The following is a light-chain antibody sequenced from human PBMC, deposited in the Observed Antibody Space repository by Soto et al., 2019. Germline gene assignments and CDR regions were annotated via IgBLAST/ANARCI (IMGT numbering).Light chain of an antibody. CDR2: AAS. CDR3: QQSYSTPHT. Sequence: DIQMTQSPSSLSASVGDRVTITCRASQSISSDLNWYQQKAGKAPKLLSYAASSLQSGVPSRFSGSGSGTDFTLTISSLQPEDFATYYCQQSYSTPHTVGQGTKMEIK. CDR1: QSISSD. V-gene: IGKV1-39*01. J-gene: IGKJ2*01.